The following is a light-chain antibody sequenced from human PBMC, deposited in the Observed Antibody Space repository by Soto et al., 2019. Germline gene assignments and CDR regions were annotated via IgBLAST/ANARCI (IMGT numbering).Light chain of an antibody. CDR2: GNS. CDR3: QSYDSSLSEEV. V-gene: IGLV1-40*01. J-gene: IGLJ2*01. Sequence: QSVLTQPPSVSGAPGQRVTISCTGSSSNIGAGYDVHWYQQLPGTAPKLLIYGNSNRPSGVPDRFSGSKSGTSASLAITGLQAEDEADYHCQSYDSSLSEEVFGGGTKVTVL. CDR1: SSNIGAGYD.